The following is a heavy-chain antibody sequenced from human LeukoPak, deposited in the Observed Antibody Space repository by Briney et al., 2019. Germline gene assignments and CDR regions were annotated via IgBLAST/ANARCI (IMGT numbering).Heavy chain of an antibody. Sequence: GGSLRLSCAASGFNFSNYEMNWVRQAPGKGLEWVSYISSSGSTKYYADSVKGRFTISRDNAKNSLYLQMISLGAEDTAVYYCARDWNYYGSGSSSGFDPWGQGTLVTVSS. D-gene: IGHD3-10*01. CDR3: ARDWNYYGSGSSSGFDP. V-gene: IGHV3-48*03. J-gene: IGHJ5*02. CDR2: ISSSGSTK. CDR1: GFNFSNYE.